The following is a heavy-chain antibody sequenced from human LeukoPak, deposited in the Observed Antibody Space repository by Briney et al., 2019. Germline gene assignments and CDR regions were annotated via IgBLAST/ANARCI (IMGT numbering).Heavy chain of an antibody. CDR3: ARHPYYYGSGSYFPDY. D-gene: IGHD3-10*01. V-gene: IGHV5-10-1*01. CDR2: IDPSDSYT. CDR1: GYIFTNYW. J-gene: IGHJ4*02. Sequence: GESLKISCKASGYIFTNYWIGWVRQMPGKGLEWMGTIDPSDSYTNYSPSFQGHVTISADKSISTAYLQWSSLKASDTAMYYCARHPYYYGSGSYFPDYWGQGTLVIVSS.